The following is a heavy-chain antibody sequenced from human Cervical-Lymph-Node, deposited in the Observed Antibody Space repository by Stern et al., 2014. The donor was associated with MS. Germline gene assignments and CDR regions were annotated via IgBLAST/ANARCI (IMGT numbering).Heavy chain of an antibody. V-gene: IGHV2-5*02. J-gene: IGHJ5*02. CDR3: AHSRALKLLWFGESNNWFDP. CDR2: IYWDDDK. D-gene: IGHD3-10*01. Sequence: QVTLKESGPTLVKPTQTLTLTCTFSGFSLSTSGVGVGWIRQPPGKALEWLALIYWDDDKRYSPSLKSRLTITKDTSKNQVVLTMTNMDPVDTATYYCAHSRALKLLWFGESNNWFDPWGQGTLVTVSS. CDR1: GFSLSTSGVG.